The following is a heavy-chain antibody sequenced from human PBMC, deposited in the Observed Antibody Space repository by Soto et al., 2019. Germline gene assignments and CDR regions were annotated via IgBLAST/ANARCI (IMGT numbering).Heavy chain of an antibody. J-gene: IGHJ6*02. Sequence: GASVKVSCKASGGTFSSYAISWVRQAPGQGLEWMGGIIPIFGTANYAQKFQGRVTITADKSTSTAYMELSSLRSEDTTVHHCAVFYGPYYYSGMVVWGPGXMVTVYS. D-gene: IGHD4-17*01. V-gene: IGHV1-69*06. CDR2: IIPIFGTA. CDR1: GGTFSSYA. CDR3: AVFYGPYYYSGMVV.